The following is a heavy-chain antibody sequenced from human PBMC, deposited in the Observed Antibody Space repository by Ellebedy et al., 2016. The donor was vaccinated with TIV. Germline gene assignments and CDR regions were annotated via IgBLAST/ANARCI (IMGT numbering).Heavy chain of an antibody. D-gene: IGHD3-10*01. J-gene: IGHJ5*02. CDR3: AIYNLGWGMIDH. CDR1: GGSINNYY. CDR2: ISYSGIT. Sequence: MPSETLSLTCTVSGGSINNYYWSWIRQPPGKGLEWIGYISYSGITNYNPSLESRVTMSVDRSKNQFSLILTSLTAADTATYYCAIYNLGWGMIDHWGQGTLVTFSS. V-gene: IGHV4-59*08.